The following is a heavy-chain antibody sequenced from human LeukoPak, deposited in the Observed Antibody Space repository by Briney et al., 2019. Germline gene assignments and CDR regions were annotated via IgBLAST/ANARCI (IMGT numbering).Heavy chain of an antibody. V-gene: IGHV3-15*01. Sequence: GRSLRLSCAASGFTFSNAWMSWVRQAPGKGLEWVGRIKSKTDGGTTDYAAPVKGRFTISRDDSKNTLYLQMNSLKTEDTAVYYCTTTTVAGTVDYWGQGTLVTVSS. CDR1: GFTFSNAW. J-gene: IGHJ4*02. D-gene: IGHD6-19*01. CDR3: TTTTVAGTVDY. CDR2: IKSKTDGGTT.